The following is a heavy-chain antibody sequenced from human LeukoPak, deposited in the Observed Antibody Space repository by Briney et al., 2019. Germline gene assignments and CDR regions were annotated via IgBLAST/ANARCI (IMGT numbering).Heavy chain of an antibody. V-gene: IGHV4-4*07. Sequence: SETLSLTCTFSGGSINNYYWSWIRQPAGKGLEWIGRIYSSGSTNYNPSLKSRVTMSVDTSKNQISLKLSSVTAADTAMYYCAREPGSTWGLDDWGQGTLVTVSS. CDR3: AREPGSTWGLDD. CDR1: GGSINNYY. J-gene: IGHJ4*02. CDR2: IYSSGST. D-gene: IGHD1-7*01.